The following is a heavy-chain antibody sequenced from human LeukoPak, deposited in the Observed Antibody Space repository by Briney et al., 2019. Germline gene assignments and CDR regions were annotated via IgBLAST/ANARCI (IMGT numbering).Heavy chain of an antibody. Sequence: SETLSLTCTVSGGSISGGSHHWGWFRQSPGTGLERIGSLYLSRTTYYNPSLNSRVTISVDTSKNQFSLQLNSVTAADTAVYYCVRHDGRGGATMGSLDSWGQGSLVTVSS. V-gene: IGHV4-39*01. CDR2: LYLSRTT. J-gene: IGHJ4*02. CDR1: GGSISGGSHH. CDR3: VRHDGRGGATMGSLDS. D-gene: IGHD5-12*01.